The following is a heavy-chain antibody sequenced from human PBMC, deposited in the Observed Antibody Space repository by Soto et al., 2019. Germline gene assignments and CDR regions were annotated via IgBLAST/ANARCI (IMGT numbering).Heavy chain of an antibody. V-gene: IGHV4-34*01. J-gene: IGHJ4*02. Sequence: QVHLQQWGAGLLKTSETQSLTCAVDGGTLSRSYWSWIRQPPGKGLEWIGEIQDGGITNYSPSLKSRATISSDTSNNQFSLRLNSVTAADTAVYYCARGQEGVVATHWDQGTLVTVSS. CDR3: ARGQEGVVATH. CDR1: GGTLSRSY. CDR2: IQDGGIT. D-gene: IGHD5-12*01.